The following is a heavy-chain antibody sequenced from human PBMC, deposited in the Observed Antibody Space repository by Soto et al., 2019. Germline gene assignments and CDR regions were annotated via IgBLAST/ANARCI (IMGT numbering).Heavy chain of an antibody. CDR1: GYTFTSYG. D-gene: IGHD6-19*01. V-gene: IGHV1-18*01. CDR2: ISAYNGNT. J-gene: IGHJ6*03. Sequence: ASVKVSCKASGYTFTSYGISWVRQAPGQGLEWMGWISAYNGNTNYAQKLQGRVTMTTDTSTSTAYMELRSLRSDDTAVYYCARDQVIAVAHLRYYYMDVWGKGTTVTVSS. CDR3: ARDQVIAVAHLRYYYMDV.